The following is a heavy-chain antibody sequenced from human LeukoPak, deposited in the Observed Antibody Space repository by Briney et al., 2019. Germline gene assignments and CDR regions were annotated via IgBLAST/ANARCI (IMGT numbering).Heavy chain of an antibody. V-gene: IGHV4-59*12. D-gene: IGHD2-2*02. CDR2: IYYSGST. Sequence: PSETLSLTCTVSGGSISSYYWSWIRQPPGKGLEWIGYIYYSGSTNYNPSLKSRVTISVDTSKNQFSLKLSSVTAADTAVYYCARGRRYCSSTSCYTPFDYWGQGTLVTVSS. CDR3: ARGRRYCSSTSCYTPFDY. J-gene: IGHJ4*02. CDR1: GGSISSYY.